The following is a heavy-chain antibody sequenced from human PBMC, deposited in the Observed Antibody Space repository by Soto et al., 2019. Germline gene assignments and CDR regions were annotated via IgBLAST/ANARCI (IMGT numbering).Heavy chain of an antibody. CDR3: ARRGSNRVFDY. CDR2: INAGNGNT. J-gene: IGHJ4*02. V-gene: IGHV1-3*01. CDR1: GYTFTGYY. D-gene: IGHD3-10*01. Sequence: ASVKVSCKASGYTFTGYYMHLVRQAPGQGLEWMGWINAGNGNTKYAQKFQGRVTITRDTSASTAYMELSSLRSEDTAVYYCARRGSNRVFDYWGQGTLVTVSS.